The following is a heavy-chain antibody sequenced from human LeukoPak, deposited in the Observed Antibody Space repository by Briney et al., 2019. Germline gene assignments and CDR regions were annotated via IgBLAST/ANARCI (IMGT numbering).Heavy chain of an antibody. Sequence: PGGSLRLSCAASGFTFSSYSMNWVRQAPGKGLEWVSSISSSSSYIYYADSVKGRFTISRDNAKKSLYLQMNSLRAEDTAVYYCARDPINIATAGKGFDYWGQGTLVTVSS. D-gene: IGHD6-13*01. J-gene: IGHJ4*02. V-gene: IGHV3-21*01. CDR1: GFTFSSYS. CDR2: ISSSSSYI. CDR3: ARDPINIATAGKGFDY.